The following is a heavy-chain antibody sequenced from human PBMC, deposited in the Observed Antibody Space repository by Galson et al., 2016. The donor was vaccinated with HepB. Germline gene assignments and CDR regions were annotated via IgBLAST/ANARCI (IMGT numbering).Heavy chain of an antibody. CDR1: GGTSNWDA. Sequence: SVKVSCKASGGTSNWDAITWVRQAPGQGLEWMGGIIPVFGRAKYAQKFQGRITITADEATGSVNMELRRLRYDDTAVYYCARGRVKIYGEVVRGNGMDVWGQGTTVTVSS. D-gene: IGHD3-3*01. V-gene: IGHV1-69*13. CDR3: ARGRVKIYGEVVRGNGMDV. J-gene: IGHJ6*02. CDR2: IIPVFGRA.